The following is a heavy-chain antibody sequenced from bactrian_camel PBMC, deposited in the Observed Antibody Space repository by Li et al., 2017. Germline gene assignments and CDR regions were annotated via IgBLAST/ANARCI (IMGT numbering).Heavy chain of an antibody. CDR2: SISVNDGT. D-gene: IGHD2*01. J-gene: IGHJ4*01. CDR1: GFTFSSYD. CDR3: VSDTCSKSTCYTRNYNY. V-gene: IGHV3S40*01. Sequence: VQLVESGGGLVQPGGSLRLSCAASGFTFSSYDMSWVRQAPGKGLEWVSSISVNDGTLYADSVKGRFTISRDNAKNTLYLQLTSLKTEDTAMYYCVSDTCSKSTCYTRNYNYWGQGTQVTVS.